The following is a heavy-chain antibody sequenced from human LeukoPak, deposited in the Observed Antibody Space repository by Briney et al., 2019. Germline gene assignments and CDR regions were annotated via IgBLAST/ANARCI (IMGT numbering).Heavy chain of an antibody. V-gene: IGHV3-74*01. D-gene: IGHD2-8*01. CDR2: INSDGSNI. Sequence: GGSLRLSCAASEFTFSSNWTHWVRQAPGKGLVWVSRINSDGSNIIYADSVKGRFTISRDNAKNSLYLQMNSLRAEDTAVYYCARDPTLKNYYYYYYGMDVWGQGTTVTVSS. CDR1: EFTFSSNW. J-gene: IGHJ6*02. CDR3: ARDPTLKNYYYYYYGMDV.